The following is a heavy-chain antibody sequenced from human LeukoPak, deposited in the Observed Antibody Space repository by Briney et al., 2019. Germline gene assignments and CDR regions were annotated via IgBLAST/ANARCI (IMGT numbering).Heavy chain of an antibody. CDR2: IYYSGRT. J-gene: IGHJ6*02. D-gene: IGHD3-10*01. CDR1: GGSISSSSYY. Sequence: NPSETLSLTCTVSGGSISSSSYYWGWIRQPPGKGLEWIGSIYYSGRTYYNPSLKSHVTISVDTSQNLSSQKLSSVTAADMAVDYWAMDYGAGSYHYYYYGMDVWGQGTTVTVSS. V-gene: IGHV4-39*01. CDR3: AMDYGAGSYHYYYYGMDV.